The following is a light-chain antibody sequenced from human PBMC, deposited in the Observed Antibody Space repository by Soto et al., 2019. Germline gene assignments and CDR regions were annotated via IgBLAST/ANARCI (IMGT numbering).Light chain of an antibody. V-gene: IGKV1-39*01. CDR3: QQSYSTPWT. Sequence: DIQITQSPSSLSASVGDRVTITCQASQNINNYLNWYQQKPWRAPNLLIYAASSLQSWVPSRFSGSGSGTDFTLTISSLQPEDFATYYCQQSYSTPWTFGQGTKVDIK. J-gene: IGKJ1*01. CDR1: QNINNY. CDR2: AAS.